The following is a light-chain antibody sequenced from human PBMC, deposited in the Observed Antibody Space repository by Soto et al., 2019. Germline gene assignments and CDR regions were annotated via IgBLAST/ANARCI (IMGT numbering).Light chain of an antibody. J-gene: IGKJ4*01. CDR1: QSLLHSNGYNY. CDR2: LGS. Sequence: DTVMTQSPLSLSVTPGEPAAISCRSSQSLLHSNGYNYLDWYLQKPGQSPQLLIYLGSFRAAGVPDRFSGSGSGTDFTLKISRVEAAAVGVYSCMQALQTPSFDGGTKVEIK. CDR3: MQALQTPS. V-gene: IGKV2-28*01.